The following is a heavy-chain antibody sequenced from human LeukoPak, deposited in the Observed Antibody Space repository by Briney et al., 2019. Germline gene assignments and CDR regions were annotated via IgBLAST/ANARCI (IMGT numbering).Heavy chain of an antibody. Sequence: GSSVKVSCKASGGTFSSYTISWVRQAPGQGLEWMGGIIPIFGTTNYAQKFQGRVTIIADKSTSTGYMELSSLRSEDTAVYYCARDGGGDWDYWGQGTLVTVSS. CDR1: GGTFSSYT. CDR3: ARDGGGDWDY. V-gene: IGHV1-69*06. CDR2: IIPIFGTT. D-gene: IGHD2-21*02. J-gene: IGHJ4*02.